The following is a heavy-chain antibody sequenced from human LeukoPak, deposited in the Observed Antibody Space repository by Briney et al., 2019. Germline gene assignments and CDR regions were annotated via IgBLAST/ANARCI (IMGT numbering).Heavy chain of an antibody. CDR3: ARDGAVNGFDV. Sequence: SETLSLTCVVYAGSFSNYYWSWIRQIPGKGLEWIGEVYHSGSTDYNPSLKSRITISIDTSKSHFSLKLSSVTVADTAVYYCARDGAVNGFDVWGQGTRVTVSS. D-gene: IGHD6-19*01. CDR2: VYHSGST. V-gene: IGHV4-34*01. CDR1: AGSFSNYY. J-gene: IGHJ3*01.